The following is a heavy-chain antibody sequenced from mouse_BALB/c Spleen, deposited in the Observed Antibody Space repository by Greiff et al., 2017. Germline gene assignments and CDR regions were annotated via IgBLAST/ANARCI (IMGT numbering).Heavy chain of an antibody. CDR1: GFTFSSYY. CDR3: ARHYYFDY. V-gene: IGHV5-6-2*01. CDR2: INSNGGST. J-gene: IGHJ2*01. Sequence: EVQRVESGGGLVKLGGSLKLSCAASGFTFSSYYMSWVRQTPEKRLELVAAINSNGGSTYYPDTVKGRFTISRDNAKNTLYLQMSSLKSEDTALYYCARHYYFDYWGQGTTLTVSS.